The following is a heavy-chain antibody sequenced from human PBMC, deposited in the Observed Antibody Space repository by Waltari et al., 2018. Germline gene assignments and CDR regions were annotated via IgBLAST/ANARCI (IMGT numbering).Heavy chain of an antibody. CDR3: ARILGNKLDH. J-gene: IGHJ4*02. Sequence: QVQLQQWGAGLLKPSETLSLTCAVYGGSFSGYYWSWIRQPPGKGLEWIGEINHSGSTNYNPSLKSRVTISVDTSKNQFSLKLSSVTAADTAVYYCARILGNKLDHWGQGTLVIVSS. CDR1: GGSFSGYY. V-gene: IGHV4-34*01. D-gene: IGHD7-27*01. CDR2: INHSGST.